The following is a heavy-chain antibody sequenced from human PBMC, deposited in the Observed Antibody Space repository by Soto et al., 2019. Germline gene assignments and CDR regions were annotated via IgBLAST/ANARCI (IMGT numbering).Heavy chain of an antibody. V-gene: IGHV3-33*01. CDR2: IWYDGSNK. J-gene: IGHJ6*02. CDR3: ARCYDFWSGLDV. D-gene: IGHD3-3*01. Sequence: GGSLRLSCAASGFTFSNYGLHWVRQAPGKGLEWVAVIWYDGSNKYYADSVKGRFTISRDNSKNTLYPQMNSLRAEDTALYYCARCYDFWSGLDVWGQGTTVTVSS. CDR1: GFTFSNYG.